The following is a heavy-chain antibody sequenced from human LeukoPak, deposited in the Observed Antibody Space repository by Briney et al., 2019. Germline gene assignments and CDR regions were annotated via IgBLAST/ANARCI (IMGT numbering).Heavy chain of an antibody. CDR1: GGTFSSYA. CDR3: ARDLEFPYGH. Sequence: LWASVKVSCKASGGTFSSYAISWVRQAPGQGLEWMGGIIPIFGTANYAQKFQGRVTITADESTSTAYMELSSLRSEDTAVYYCARDLEFPYGHWGQGTLVTVSS. CDR2: IIPIFGTA. V-gene: IGHV1-69*13. D-gene: IGHD1-1*01. J-gene: IGHJ4*02.